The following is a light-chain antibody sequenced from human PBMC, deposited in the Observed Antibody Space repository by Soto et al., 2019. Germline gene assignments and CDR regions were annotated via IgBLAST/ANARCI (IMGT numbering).Light chain of an antibody. CDR1: SSDVGDYNY. J-gene: IGLJ2*01. CDR2: MVS. V-gene: IGLV2-8*01. CDR3: SSYAGSNNLI. Sequence: QSALTQPPSASGSPGQSVTISCTGTSSDVGDYNYVSWYQQHPGKAPKLMIYMVSQRPSGVPDRFSGSKSGNTASLTVSGLQAEDEADYYCSSYAGSNNLIFGGGTQLTVL.